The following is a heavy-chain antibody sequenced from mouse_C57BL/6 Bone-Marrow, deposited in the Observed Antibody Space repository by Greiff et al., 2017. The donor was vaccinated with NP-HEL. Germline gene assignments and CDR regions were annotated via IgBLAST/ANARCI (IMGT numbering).Heavy chain of an antibody. CDR3: ARGRQLRLPFAY. D-gene: IGHD3-2*02. V-gene: IGHV1-81*01. J-gene: IGHJ3*01. Sequence: VKLMESGAELARPGASVKLSCKASGYTFTSYGISWVKQRTGQGLEWIGEIYPRSGNTYYNEKFKGKATLTADKSSSTAYMELRSLTSEDSAVYFCARGRQLRLPFAYWGQGTLVTVSA. CDR2: IYPRSGNT. CDR1: GYTFTSYG.